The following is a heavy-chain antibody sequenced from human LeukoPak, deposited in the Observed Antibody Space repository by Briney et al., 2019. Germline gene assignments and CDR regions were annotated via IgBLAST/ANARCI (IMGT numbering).Heavy chain of an antibody. CDR3: ARGTITTVTDS. J-gene: IGHJ4*02. D-gene: IGHD4-17*01. Sequence: SETLSLTCTVSGGSISSYYWSWIRQSPGKGLEWIGNMYYSGSTNYNPSLKSRVSISVDESKTQLSLRLESVTAADTAVYYCARGTITTVTDSWGPGTLVTVSS. CDR1: GGSISSYY. V-gene: IGHV4-59*12. CDR2: MYYSGST.